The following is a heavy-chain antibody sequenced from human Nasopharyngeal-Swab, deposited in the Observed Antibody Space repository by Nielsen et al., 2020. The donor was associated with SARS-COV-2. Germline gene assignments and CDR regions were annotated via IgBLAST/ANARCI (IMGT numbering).Heavy chain of an antibody. CDR3: ARTVVVVTAIHGGDAFDI. CDR1: GGSTSSSSYY. J-gene: IGHJ3*02. CDR2: IYYSGST. V-gene: IGHV4-39*07. Sequence: SETLSLTCTVSGGSTSSSSYYWGWIRQPPGKGLEWIGSIYYSGSTYYNPSLKSRVTISVDTSKNQFSLKLSSVTAADTAVYYCARTVVVVTAIHGGDAFDIWGQGTMVTVSS. D-gene: IGHD2-21*02.